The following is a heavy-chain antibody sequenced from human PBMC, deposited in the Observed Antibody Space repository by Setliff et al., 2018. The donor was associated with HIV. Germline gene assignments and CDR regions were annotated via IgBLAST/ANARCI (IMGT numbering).Heavy chain of an antibody. CDR2: IYYGGNT. CDR1: GASVTSSSYY. V-gene: IGHV4-39*01. J-gene: IGHJ4*02. CDR3: ARVQVSGTYPIDY. D-gene: IGHD3-10*01. Sequence: SETLSLTCSVSGASVTSSSYYWGWIRQPPGKGLEWIGSIYYGGNTYSNPSLRSRLSISLDTSKNQFSLKLSSLTAADTAVYYCARVQVSGTYPIDYWGQGTLVTVSS.